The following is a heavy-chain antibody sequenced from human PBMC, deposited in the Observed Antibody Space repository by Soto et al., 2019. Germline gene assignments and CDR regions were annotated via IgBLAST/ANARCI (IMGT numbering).Heavy chain of an antibody. D-gene: IGHD3-22*01. Sequence: SETLSLTCAVYGVSFIGYYWSWIRQPPGKGLEWIGEINHSGSTNYNPSLKSRVTISVDTSKNQFSLKLSSVTAADTAVYYCARKIVVVIRPYFGGMDVWGQGTTVTVS. V-gene: IGHV4-34*01. CDR2: INHSGST. CDR3: ARKIVVVIRPYFGGMDV. J-gene: IGHJ6*02. CDR1: GVSFIGYY.